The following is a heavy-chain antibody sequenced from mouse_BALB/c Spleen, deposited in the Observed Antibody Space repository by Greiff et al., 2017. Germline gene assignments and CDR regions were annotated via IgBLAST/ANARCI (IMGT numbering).Heavy chain of an antibody. CDR3: ARDYGNYERVWFAY. D-gene: IGHD2-1*01. CDR2: ISYSGST. CDR1: GDSITSGY. Sequence: VQLKESGPSLVKPSQTLSLTCSVTGDSITSGYWNWIRKFPGNKLEYMGYISYSGSTYYNPSLKSRISITRDTSKNQYYLQLNSVTTEDTATYYCARDYGNYERVWFAYWGQGTLVTVSA. J-gene: IGHJ3*01. V-gene: IGHV3-8*02.